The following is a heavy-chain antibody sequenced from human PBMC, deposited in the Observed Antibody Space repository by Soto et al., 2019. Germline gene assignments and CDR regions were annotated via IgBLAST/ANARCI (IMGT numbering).Heavy chain of an antibody. D-gene: IGHD3-9*01. CDR1: GFSLSDSKMG. J-gene: IGHJ4*02. Sequence: QVTLKESGPLLVKPTETLTLTCTVSGFSLSDSKMGVSWIRQPPGKALEWLAHIFSNDEKSYSTSLKTRLTLSKDTSKSQVVLSMTNVEPVDTATYYCVRFAYAGFQDWLFLDYWGQGALVTVSS. CDR3: VRFAYAGFQDWLFLDY. V-gene: IGHV2-26*01. CDR2: IFSNDEK.